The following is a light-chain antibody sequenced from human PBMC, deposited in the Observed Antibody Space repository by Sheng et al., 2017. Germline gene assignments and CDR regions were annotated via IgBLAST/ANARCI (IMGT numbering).Light chain of an antibody. CDR2: GAS. CDR1: QDIGTY. CDR3: QKYDSAPRT. J-gene: IGKJ1*01. V-gene: IGKV1-27*01. Sequence: DIQMTQSPSSLSASVGDRVTITCRASQDIGTYLAWYKHKQGEVPSLLIYGASSLQSGAPSRFNGSGSGTEFTLTINSLQPEDFATYYCQKYDSAPRTFAQGTKVEVK.